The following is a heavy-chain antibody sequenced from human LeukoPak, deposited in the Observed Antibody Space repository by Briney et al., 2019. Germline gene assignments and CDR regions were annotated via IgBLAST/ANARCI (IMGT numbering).Heavy chain of an antibody. CDR3: ARGSDTIFGVVITFDY. Sequence: ASVKVSCKASGYTFTSYYMHWVRQAPGQGLEWMGLINPSGGSTSYAQKFQGRVTMTRDTSTSTVYMELSSLRSEDTAVYYCARGSDTIFGVVITFDYWGQGTLVTVSS. D-gene: IGHD3-3*01. V-gene: IGHV1-46*01. CDR2: INPSGGST. J-gene: IGHJ4*02. CDR1: GYTFTSYY.